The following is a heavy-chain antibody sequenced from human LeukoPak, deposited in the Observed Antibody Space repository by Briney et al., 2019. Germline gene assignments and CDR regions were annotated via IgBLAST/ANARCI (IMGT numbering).Heavy chain of an antibody. V-gene: IGHV3-74*01. CDR1: GFTFSSYW. CDR3: ASSLLWFGELVE. Sequence: GGSLRLSCAASGFTFSSYWMHWVRQAPGKGLVWVSRINSDGSRTSYADSVKGRFTISRDNAKNTLYLQMNSLRAEDTAVYYCASSLLWFGELVEWGQGTLVTVSS. D-gene: IGHD3-10*01. CDR2: INSDGSRT. J-gene: IGHJ4*02.